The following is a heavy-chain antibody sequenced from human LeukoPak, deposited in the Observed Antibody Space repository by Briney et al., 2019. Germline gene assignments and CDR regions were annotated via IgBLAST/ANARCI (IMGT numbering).Heavy chain of an antibody. Sequence: PSETLSLTCTVSGGSISSSNFYWGWIRQPPGKGLEWIGSIYYSGSTYYNPSLKSRVTISVDTSKNQFSLKLSSVTAADTAVYYCARGTGSRSGRYNWFDPWGQGTLVTVSS. V-gene: IGHV4-39*07. CDR3: ARGTGSRSGRYNWFDP. CDR1: GGSISSSNFY. D-gene: IGHD3-10*01. J-gene: IGHJ5*02. CDR2: IYYSGST.